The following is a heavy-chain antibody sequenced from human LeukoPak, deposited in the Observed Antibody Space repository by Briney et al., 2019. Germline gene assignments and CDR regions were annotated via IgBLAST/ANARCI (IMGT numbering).Heavy chain of an antibody. Sequence: PGGSLRLSCAASGFTFSSYSMNWVRQAPGKGLEWVSYISSSSSTIYYADSVKCRLTISRDNAKNSLYLQMNSLRAEDTAVYYCARVSCSGGSCYYYYYYGMDVWGQGTTVTVSS. CDR1: GFTFSSYS. J-gene: IGHJ6*02. CDR2: ISSSSSTI. V-gene: IGHV3-48*01. CDR3: ARVSCSGGSCYYYYYYGMDV. D-gene: IGHD2-15*01.